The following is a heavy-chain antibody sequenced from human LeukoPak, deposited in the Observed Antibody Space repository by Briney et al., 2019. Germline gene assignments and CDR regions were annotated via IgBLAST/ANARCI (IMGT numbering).Heavy chain of an antibody. Sequence: PGGSLRLSCAASGFTFSSYAMSWVRQAPGKGLEWVSAISGSGGNTYYADSVKGRFTISRDNSKNTLYLQMNSLRDEDTAVYYCARDASSSWYYFDFWGQGTLVTVSS. V-gene: IGHV3-23*01. D-gene: IGHD6-13*01. CDR3: ARDASSSWYYFDF. J-gene: IGHJ4*02. CDR1: GFTFSSYA. CDR2: ISGSGGNT.